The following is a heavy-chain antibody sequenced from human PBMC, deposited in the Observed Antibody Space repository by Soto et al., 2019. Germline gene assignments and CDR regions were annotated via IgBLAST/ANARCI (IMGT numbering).Heavy chain of an antibody. CDR1: GFTFSVYA. J-gene: IGHJ5*02. V-gene: IGHV3-23*01. Sequence: GGSLRLSCAASGFTFSVYAMSWVRQAPGKGLEWVSSVSGTGGSTSYADSVKGRFTISRDNSKNTLSLQMNSLRAEDTAVYYCAKDRYNWNPQALDQWGQGTLVTVSS. CDR2: VSGTGGST. CDR3: AKDRYNWNPQALDQ. D-gene: IGHD1-20*01.